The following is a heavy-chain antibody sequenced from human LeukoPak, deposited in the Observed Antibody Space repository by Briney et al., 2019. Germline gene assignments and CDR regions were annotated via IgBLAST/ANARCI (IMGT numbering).Heavy chain of an antibody. CDR1: GFTFSSYA. V-gene: IGHV3-23*01. Sequence: SGGSLRLSCAASGFTFSSYAMSWVRQAPGKGLEWVSAISGSGGSTYYADSVRGRFTISRDNSKNTLYLQMNSLRAEDTAVYYCAKDAYGSGTLPDYWGQGTLVTVSS. CDR3: AKDAYGSGTLPDY. D-gene: IGHD3-10*01. CDR2: ISGSGGST. J-gene: IGHJ4*02.